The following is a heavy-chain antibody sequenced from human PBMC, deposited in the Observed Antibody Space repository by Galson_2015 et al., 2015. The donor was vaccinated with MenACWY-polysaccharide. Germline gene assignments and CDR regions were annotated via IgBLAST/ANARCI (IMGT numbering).Heavy chain of an antibody. CDR3: AKDIGGEDYDILTGYYKVPGYYYGMDV. CDR1: GFTFDDYA. Sequence: SLRLSCAASGFTFDDYAMHWVRQAPGKGLEWVSGISWNSGSIGYADSVKGRFTISRDNAKNSLYLQMNSLRAEDTALYYCAKDIGGEDYDILTGYYKVPGYYYGMDVRGQGTTVTVSS. CDR2: ISWNSGSI. V-gene: IGHV3-9*01. J-gene: IGHJ6*02. D-gene: IGHD3-9*01.